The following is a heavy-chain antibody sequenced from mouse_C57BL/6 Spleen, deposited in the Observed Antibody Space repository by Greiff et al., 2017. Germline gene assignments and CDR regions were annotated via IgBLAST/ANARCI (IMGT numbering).Heavy chain of an antibody. CDR1: GYSITSGYY. J-gene: IGHJ4*01. D-gene: IGHD3-1*01. V-gene: IGHV3-6*01. Sequence: EVQLVESGPGLVKPSQSLSLTCSVSGYSITSGYYWNWIRQFPGNQLEWMGYISYDGSNNYTPSLKNPISITRDISKNQFFVKLNPVTTENTATDYGAREGGYFVDAMDYWGQGTSVTVSS. CDR3: AREGGYFVDAMDY. CDR2: ISYDGSN.